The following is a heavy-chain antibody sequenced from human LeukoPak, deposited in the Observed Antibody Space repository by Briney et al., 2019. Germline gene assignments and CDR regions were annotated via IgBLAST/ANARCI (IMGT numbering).Heavy chain of an antibody. CDR1: GYSFTSYW. V-gene: IGHV5-51*01. CDR2: IYPGDSDT. CDR3: ARPPRYSSGWTQFDY. J-gene: IGHJ4*02. D-gene: IGHD6-19*01. Sequence: GESLKISCKGSGYSFTSYWISWVRQMPGKGLEWMGIIYPGDSDTRYSPSFQGQVTISADKSISTAYLQWSSLKASDTAMYYCARPPRYSSGWTQFDYWGQGTLVTVSS.